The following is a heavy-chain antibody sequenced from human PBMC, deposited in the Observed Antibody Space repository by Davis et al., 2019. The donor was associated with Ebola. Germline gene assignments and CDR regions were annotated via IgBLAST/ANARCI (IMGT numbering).Heavy chain of an antibody. Sequence: MPSETLSLTCTVSGGSISSYYWSWIRQPPGKGLEWIGYIYYSGSTNYNPSLKSRVTISVDTSKNQFSLKLSSVTAADTAVYYCASGFGEFYYYYGMDVWGQGTTVTVSS. J-gene: IGHJ6*02. CDR1: GGSISSYY. D-gene: IGHD3-10*01. CDR2: IYYSGST. V-gene: IGHV4-59*08. CDR3: ASGFGEFYYYYGMDV.